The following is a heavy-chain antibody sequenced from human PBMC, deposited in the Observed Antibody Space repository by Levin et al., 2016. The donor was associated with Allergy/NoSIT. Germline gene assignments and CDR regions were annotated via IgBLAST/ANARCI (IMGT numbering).Heavy chain of an antibody. D-gene: IGHD2-21*02. CDR2: IIPIFGTS. Sequence: SVKVSCKASGGTFSSYAISWVRQAPGQGLEWMGGIIPIFGTSNYAQKFQGRVTITADKSTSTAYMELSSLRSEDTAVYYCASGPAYCGGDCYTTYWFDPWGQGTLVTVSS. CDR3: ASGPAYCGGDCYTTYWFDP. V-gene: IGHV1-69*06. J-gene: IGHJ5*02. CDR1: GGTFSSYA.